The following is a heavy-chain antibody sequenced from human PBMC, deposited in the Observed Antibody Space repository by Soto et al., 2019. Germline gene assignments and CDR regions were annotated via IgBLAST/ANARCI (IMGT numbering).Heavy chain of an antibody. CDR1: GFTFDDYA. J-gene: IGHJ2*01. V-gene: IGHV3-9*01. D-gene: IGHD6-6*01. CDR2: ISWHSGSI. Sequence: DVQLVESGGGLVQPGRSLRLSCAASGFTFDDYAMHWVRQAPGKGLEWVSGISWHSGSIGYADSVKGRFTISRDNAKNSLYLQMNSLRAEDTALYYCAKDIRRWSIADVYWYFDLWGRGTLVTVSS. CDR3: AKDIRRWSIADVYWYFDL.